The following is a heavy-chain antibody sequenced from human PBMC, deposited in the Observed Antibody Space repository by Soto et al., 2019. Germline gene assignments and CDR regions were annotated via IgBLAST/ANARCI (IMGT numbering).Heavy chain of an antibody. CDR2: IIPIFGTA. V-gene: IGHV1-69*13. D-gene: IGHD6-19*01. CDR1: GGTFSSYA. Sequence: GASVKVSCKASGGTFSSYAISWVRQAPGQGLEWMGGIIPIFGTANYAQKFQGRVTITADESTSTAYMELSSLRSEDTAVYYCAREMLGYSSGWYRGGWFDPWGQGTLVTAPQ. J-gene: IGHJ5*02. CDR3: AREMLGYSSGWYRGGWFDP.